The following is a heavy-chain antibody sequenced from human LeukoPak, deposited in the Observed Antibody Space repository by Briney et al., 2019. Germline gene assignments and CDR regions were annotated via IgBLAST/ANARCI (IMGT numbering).Heavy chain of an antibody. CDR2: IYYSGST. J-gene: IGHJ4*02. Sequence: PSETLSPTCTVSGGSISSYYWSWIRQPPGKGLEWIGYIYYSGSTNYNPSLKSRVTISVDTSKNQFSLKLSSVTAADTAVYYCARGFGYCSGGSCYAEYYFDYWGQGTLVTVSS. D-gene: IGHD2-15*01. CDR1: GGSISSYY. CDR3: ARGFGYCSGGSCYAEYYFDY. V-gene: IGHV4-59*01.